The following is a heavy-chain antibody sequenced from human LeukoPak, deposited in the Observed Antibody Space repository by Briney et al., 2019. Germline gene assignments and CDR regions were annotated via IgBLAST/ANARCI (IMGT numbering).Heavy chain of an antibody. CDR2: INHSGST. CDR1: GGSFRGYY. D-gene: IGHD6-13*01. V-gene: IGHV4-34*01. J-gene: IGHJ6*03. CDR3: ARGPFGSSWYSPFFYYYYYMDV. Sequence: SETLSLTCAVYGGSFRGYYWCWMRQPPGEGVEWSGEINHSGSTNYNSSLKSRGAISVDTSKNQFSLKLSSVTAADTAVYYCARGPFGSSWYSPFFYYYYYMDVWGKGTTVTVSS.